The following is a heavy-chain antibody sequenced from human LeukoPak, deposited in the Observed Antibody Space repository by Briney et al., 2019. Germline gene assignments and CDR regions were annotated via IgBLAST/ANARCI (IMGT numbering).Heavy chain of an antibody. CDR3: ARVSRGPHPYYYDSSGYMDY. V-gene: IGHV3-30*02. CDR1: GFTFSSYG. D-gene: IGHD3-22*01. Sequence: GRSLRLSCAASGFTFSSYGMHWVRQAPGKGLEWVAFIRYDGSNKYYADSVKGRFIISRDNSENTLSLQMNSPRAEDTAVYYCARVSRGPHPYYYDSSGYMDYWGQGTLVTVSS. J-gene: IGHJ4*02. CDR2: IRYDGSNK.